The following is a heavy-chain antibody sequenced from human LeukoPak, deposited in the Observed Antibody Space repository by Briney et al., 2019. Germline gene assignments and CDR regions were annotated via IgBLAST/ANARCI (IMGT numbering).Heavy chain of an antibody. D-gene: IGHD3-10*01. Sequence: GESLKISCKGSGYSFSSYWIGWVRQLPGKGLEWMGIIYPGDSDTRYSPSFQGQVTISADKSISTAYLQWSSLKASDTAMYYCARPIYGSGWGKAFDIWGQGTMVTVSS. V-gene: IGHV5-51*01. CDR3: ARPIYGSGWGKAFDI. CDR1: GYSFSSYW. J-gene: IGHJ3*02. CDR2: IYPGDSDT.